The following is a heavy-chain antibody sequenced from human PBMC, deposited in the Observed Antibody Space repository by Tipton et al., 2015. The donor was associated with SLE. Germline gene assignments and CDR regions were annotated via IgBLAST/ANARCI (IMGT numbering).Heavy chain of an antibody. CDR2: ISGNGEYT. CDR1: GFTFSRYA. Sequence: SLRLSCAASGFTFSRYAMHWVRQPAGKGLEWVSGISGNGEYTFYSDSVKGRFTISRDNSKSTVYLQMNRLRADDTATYYCAKFFAGWIVVVLPGEDSWRQGTLVSVSS. CDR3: AKFFAGWIVVVLPGEDS. D-gene: IGHD3-22*01. J-gene: IGHJ4*02. V-gene: IGHV3-23*01.